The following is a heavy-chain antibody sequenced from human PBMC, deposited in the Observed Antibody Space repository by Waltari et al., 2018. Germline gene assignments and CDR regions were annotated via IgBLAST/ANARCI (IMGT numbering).Heavy chain of an antibody. CDR3: ARANIVVVPAAIQGDPFDY. Sequence: QVQLQQWGAGLLKPSETLSLTCAVYGGSFSGYYWSWIRQPPGKGLEWIGEINHSGSTNYNPSLKSRVTISVDTSKNQFSLKLSSVTAADTAVYYCARANIVVVPAAIQGDPFDYWGQGTLVTVSS. D-gene: IGHD2-2*02. V-gene: IGHV4-34*01. CDR1: GGSFSGYY. J-gene: IGHJ4*02. CDR2: INHSGST.